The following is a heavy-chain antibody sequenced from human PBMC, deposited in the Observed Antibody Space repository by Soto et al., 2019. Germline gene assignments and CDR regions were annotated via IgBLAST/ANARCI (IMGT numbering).Heavy chain of an antibody. J-gene: IGHJ6*02. D-gene: IGHD1-26*01. CDR1: GFRFSDYG. CDR3: AKMDADLLPYYYYGMDV. CDR2: ISYDGSKK. Sequence: QVQLVESGGGVVQPGRSLRLSCAASGFRFSDYGIHWVRQAPGKGLEWVALISYDGSKKFYTDSVKGRFTISRDNSKNTMYLQIDRLRAEETAVYYCAKMDADLLPYYYYGMDVWGQGTTVTVSS. V-gene: IGHV3-30*18.